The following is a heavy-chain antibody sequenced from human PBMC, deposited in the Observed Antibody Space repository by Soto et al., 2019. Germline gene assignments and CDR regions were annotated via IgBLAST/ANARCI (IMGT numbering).Heavy chain of an antibody. V-gene: IGHV3-30*03. Sequence: GGSLRLSCAASGFTFSTYGMHWVRQAPGKGLEWVAVISYDGNNKYYADSVKGRFTISRDNSKNTLYLQMSSLRAEDTAVYYCAAFDIWGQGTMVTVSS. CDR1: GFTFSTYG. J-gene: IGHJ3*02. CDR3: AAFDI. CDR2: ISYDGNNK.